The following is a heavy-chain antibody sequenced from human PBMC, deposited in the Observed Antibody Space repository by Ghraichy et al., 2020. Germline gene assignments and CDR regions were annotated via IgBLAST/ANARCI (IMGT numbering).Heavy chain of an antibody. CDR1: GFTFGTYA. J-gene: IGHJ3*02. V-gene: IGHV3-23*01. D-gene: IGHD3-22*01. CDR3: AKKTGYYDSSGYYPGAFDK. CDR2: ISGSGGNT. Sequence: GGSLRLSCAASGFTFGTYAMAWVRQAPGKGLEWVSAISGSGGNTYYADSVRGRFTISRDNSKNTLYLQMNSLRAEDTAVYYCAKKTGYYDSSGYYPGAFDKWGQGTMVTVSS.